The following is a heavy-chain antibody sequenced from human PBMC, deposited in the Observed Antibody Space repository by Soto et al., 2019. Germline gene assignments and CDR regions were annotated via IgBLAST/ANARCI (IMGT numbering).Heavy chain of an antibody. Sequence: GGSLRLSCAASGFTFSSYAMSWVRQAPGKGLEWVSAISGSGGSTYYADSVKGRFTISRDNSKNTLYLQMNSLRAEDTAVYYCAKALTTVSDERFNDYYYYYGMDVWGQGTTVTVSS. J-gene: IGHJ6*02. D-gene: IGHD4-17*01. CDR2: ISGSGGST. CDR1: GFTFSSYA. V-gene: IGHV3-23*01. CDR3: AKALTTVSDERFNDYYYYYGMDV.